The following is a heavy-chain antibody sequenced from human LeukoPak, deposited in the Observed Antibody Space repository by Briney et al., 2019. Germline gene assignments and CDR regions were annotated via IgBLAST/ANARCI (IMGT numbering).Heavy chain of an antibody. D-gene: IGHD6-6*01. Sequence: SETLSLTCAVYGGSFSGYYWSWIRQPAGKGLEWIGRIYTSGSTNYNPSLKSRVTMSVDTSKNQFSLKLSSVTAADTAVYYCARGLTAARFDYWGQGTLVTVSS. V-gene: IGHV4-59*10. J-gene: IGHJ4*02. CDR1: GGSFSGYY. CDR2: IYTSGST. CDR3: ARGLTAARFDY.